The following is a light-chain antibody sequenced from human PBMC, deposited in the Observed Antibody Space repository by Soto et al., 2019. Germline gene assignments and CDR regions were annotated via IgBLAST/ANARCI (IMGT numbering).Light chain of an antibody. CDR3: LQYHNLWA. CDR2: DVS. V-gene: IGKV1-5*01. J-gene: IGKJ1*01. CDR1: QSIAAS. Sequence: GDTVTITCRASQSIAASLAWYQHKPGEAPKLLIYDVSSLETGVPARFSGSGSGTEFTLTISSLQSEDFTVYSCLQYHNLWAFGQGTKVDIK.